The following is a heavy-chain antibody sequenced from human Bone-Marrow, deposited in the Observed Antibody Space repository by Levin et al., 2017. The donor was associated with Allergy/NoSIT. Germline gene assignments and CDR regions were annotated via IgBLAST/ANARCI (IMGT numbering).Heavy chain of an antibody. CDR3: AKEGGIAPDY. V-gene: IGHV3-30*18. CDR1: GFTFSSYG. CDR2: ISYDGSFK. D-gene: IGHD6-13*01. J-gene: IGHJ4*02. Sequence: GESLKISCAASGFTFSSYGMHWVRQAPGKGLAWVAVISYDGSFKSYADSVKGRFTISRDSSKNTVYLQMNSLRAEDTAVYYCAKEGGIAPDYWGQGALVTVSS.